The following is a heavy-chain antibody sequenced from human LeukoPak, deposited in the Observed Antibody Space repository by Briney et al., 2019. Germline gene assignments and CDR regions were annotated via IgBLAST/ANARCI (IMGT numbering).Heavy chain of an antibody. J-gene: IGHJ3*02. CDR1: GFTFSSYA. Sequence: GGSLRLSCAASGFTFSSYAMHWVRQAPGKGLEWVALIPYDGSNKYYADSVKGRFTVSRDNSKNTLYLQMNSLRAEDTAVYYCARAEENYYGSGSSAFDIWGQGTMVTVSS. D-gene: IGHD3-10*01. CDR2: IPYDGSNK. CDR3: ARAEENYYGSGSSAFDI. V-gene: IGHV3-30*04.